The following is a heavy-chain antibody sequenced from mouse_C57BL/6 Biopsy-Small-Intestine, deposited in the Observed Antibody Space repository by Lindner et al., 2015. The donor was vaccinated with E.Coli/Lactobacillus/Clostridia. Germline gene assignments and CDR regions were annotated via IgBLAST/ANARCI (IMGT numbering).Heavy chain of an antibody. Sequence: SGAELARPGASVKLSCKASGYTFTSYGISWVKQRTGQGLEWIGEIYPRSGNTYYNEKFKGKATLTADKSSSTAYMQLSSLTSEDSAVYFCARRGSTTVVATGFDYWGQGTTLTVSS. D-gene: IGHD1-1*01. CDR1: GYTFTSYG. CDR2: IYPRSGNT. CDR3: ARRGSTTVVATGFDY. J-gene: IGHJ2*01. V-gene: IGHV1-81*01.